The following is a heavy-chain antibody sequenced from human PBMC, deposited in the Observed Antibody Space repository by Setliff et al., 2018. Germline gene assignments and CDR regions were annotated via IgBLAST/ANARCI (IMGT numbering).Heavy chain of an antibody. V-gene: IGHV3-33*08. D-gene: IGHD2-15*01. CDR3: ARTCSGSGCYAGLES. Sequence: PGGSLRLSCVASGFTFSSYCMDWVRQAPGKGLEWVAVIWDDGGNKYHADSVKGRFTISRDNSKNTLYLQMNSLRPEDTAVYYCARTCSGSGCYAGLESWGQGTPVTVSS. J-gene: IGHJ4*02. CDR1: GFTFSSYC. CDR2: IWDDGGNK.